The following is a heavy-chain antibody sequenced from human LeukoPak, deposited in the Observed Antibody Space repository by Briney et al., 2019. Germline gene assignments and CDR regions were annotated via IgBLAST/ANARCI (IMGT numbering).Heavy chain of an antibody. J-gene: IGHJ4*02. Sequence: GRSLRLSCAASGFTFDDYAMHWVRQAPGKGLEWVSGISWNSGSIGYADPVKGRFTISRDNAKNSLYLQMNSLRAEDTALYYCAKYGDCTNGVCNDYWGQGTLVTVSS. CDR2: ISWNSGSI. V-gene: IGHV3-9*01. D-gene: IGHD2-8*01. CDR3: AKYGDCTNGVCNDY. CDR1: GFTFDDYA.